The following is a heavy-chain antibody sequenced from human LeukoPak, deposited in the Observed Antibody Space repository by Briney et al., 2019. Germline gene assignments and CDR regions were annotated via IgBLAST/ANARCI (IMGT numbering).Heavy chain of an antibody. CDR3: AKGPTVPVADYYFDY. CDR2: ISGSGGTT. CDR1: GFTFSSYA. D-gene: IGHD6-19*01. V-gene: IGHV3-23*01. J-gene: IGHJ4*02. Sequence: PGGSLRLSCTASGFTFSSYAMSWVRQAPGKGLECVSAISGSGGTTYYADSVKGRFTISRDNSKNTLYLQMNSLRVEDTAIYYCAKGPTVPVADYYFDYWGQGTLVTVSS.